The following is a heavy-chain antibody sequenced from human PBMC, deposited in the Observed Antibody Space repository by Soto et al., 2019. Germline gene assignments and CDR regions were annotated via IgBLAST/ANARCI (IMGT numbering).Heavy chain of an antibody. V-gene: IGHV3-49*03. CDR2: IRSQAYGGTT. J-gene: IGHJ5*02. Sequence: PGGSLRLSCTGSGFAFGDDAMSWFRLAPGKGLEWVGLIRSQAYGGTTEYAASVKGRFTLSRDDSRSIAYLQMNSLKSDDTAVYYCAREDYGFDPWGQGTLVTVSS. D-gene: IGHD4-17*01. CDR1: GFAFGDDA. CDR3: AREDYGFDP.